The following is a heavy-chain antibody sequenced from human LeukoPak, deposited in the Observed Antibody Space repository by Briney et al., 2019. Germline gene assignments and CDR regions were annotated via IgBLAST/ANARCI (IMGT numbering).Heavy chain of an antibody. Sequence: GGSLRLACVGSGFQFSSYALSWVRHSPGKGLEWVAGVSASDSRTDYADSVKGRFTISRDNSKHTVYLQMNSLGAEDTAVYYCAREYSNSRLFDYWGQGTLVTVSS. V-gene: IGHV3-23*01. D-gene: IGHD6-6*01. CDR3: AREYSNSRLFDY. J-gene: IGHJ4*02. CDR2: VSASDSRT. CDR1: GFQFSSYA.